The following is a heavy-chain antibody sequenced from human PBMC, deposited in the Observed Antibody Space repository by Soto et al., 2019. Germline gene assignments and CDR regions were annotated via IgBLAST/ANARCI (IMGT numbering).Heavy chain of an antibody. CDR1: GGSFSGYY. V-gene: IGHV4-34*01. CDR2: INHSGST. J-gene: IGHJ6*02. D-gene: IGHD2-15*01. CDR3: ARRRKLVVAATKGMDV. Sequence: LSLTCAVYGGSFSGYYWSWIRQPPGKGLEWIGEINHSGSTNYNPSLKSRVTISVDTSKNQFSLKLSSVTAADTAVYYCARRRKLVVAATKGMDVWGQGTTVTVSS.